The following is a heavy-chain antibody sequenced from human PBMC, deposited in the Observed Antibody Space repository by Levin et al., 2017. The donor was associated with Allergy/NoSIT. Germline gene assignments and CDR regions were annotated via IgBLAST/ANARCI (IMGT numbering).Heavy chain of an antibody. V-gene: IGHV3-30-3*01. J-gene: IGHJ3*02. Sequence: GESLKISCAASGFTFSSYAMHWVRQAPGKGLEWVAVISYDGSNKYYADSVKGRFTISRDNSKNTLYLQMNSLRAEDTAVYYCAREGGEYDYVWGSYRYKAFDIWGQGTMVTVSS. CDR3: AREGGEYDYVWGSYRYKAFDI. CDR1: GFTFSSYA. CDR2: ISYDGSNK. D-gene: IGHD3-16*02.